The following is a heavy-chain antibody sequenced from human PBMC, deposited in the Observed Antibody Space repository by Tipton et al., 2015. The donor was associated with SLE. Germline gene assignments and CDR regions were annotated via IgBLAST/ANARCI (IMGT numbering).Heavy chain of an antibody. CDR2: IYYSGST. J-gene: IGHJ4*02. D-gene: IGHD6-13*01. CDR1: GGSISSSSYY. Sequence: TLSLTCTVSGGSISSSSYYWGWIRQPPGKGLEWIGYIYYSGSTNYNPSLKSRVTISVDTSKNQFSLKLGSVTAADTPVYYCAGDLGSSGSFDYWGQGTLVTVSS. V-gene: IGHV4-61*01. CDR3: AGDLGSSGSFDY.